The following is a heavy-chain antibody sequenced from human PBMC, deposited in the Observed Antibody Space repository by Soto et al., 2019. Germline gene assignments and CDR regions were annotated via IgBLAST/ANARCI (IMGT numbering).Heavy chain of an antibody. J-gene: IGHJ4*02. CDR1: GFTFDEYA. CDR2: ISWNSGSI. CDR3: AKGGTVTTFDYFDY. V-gene: IGHV3-9*01. D-gene: IGHD4-17*01. Sequence: EVQRVESGGGLVQPGRSLRLSCAASGFTFDEYAMHWVRQAPGKGLEWVSGISWNSGSIGYADSVKGRFTISRDNAKNSLYLQMNSLRAEDTALYYCAKGGTVTTFDYFDYWGQGTLVTVSS.